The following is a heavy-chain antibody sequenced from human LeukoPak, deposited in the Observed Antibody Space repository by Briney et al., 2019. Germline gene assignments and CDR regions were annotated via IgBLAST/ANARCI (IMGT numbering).Heavy chain of an antibody. V-gene: IGHV3-30*18. Sequence: PGGSLRLSCAASGSTFSSYGMHWVRQAPGKGLEWVAVIANDGRDKKYADSVKGRFTISRDNTKDSLFLQMNSLRAEDTAVYYCAKDLARSAAAYYFDSWGQGTLVTVSS. CDR3: AKDLARSAAAYYFDS. CDR2: IANDGRDK. D-gene: IGHD6-13*01. J-gene: IGHJ4*02. CDR1: GSTFSSYG.